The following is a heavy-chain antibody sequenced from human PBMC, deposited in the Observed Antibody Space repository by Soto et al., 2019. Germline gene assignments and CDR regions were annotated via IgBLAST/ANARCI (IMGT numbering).Heavy chain of an antibody. J-gene: IGHJ5*02. CDR2: INGGAGDT. CDR3: ARSPSRIAAETQLDP. V-gene: IGHV1-3*01. Sequence: QVQLVQSGAEVRKPGASVKISCKASGYIFTSYAIHWLSQAPGQRLEWMGWINGGAGDTRYSVNFQGRVTFTRDTAATTAFMDLSSLSSADTAIYYCARSPSRIAAETQLDPWGQGTLVSVSS. D-gene: IGHD6-6*01. CDR1: GYIFTSYA.